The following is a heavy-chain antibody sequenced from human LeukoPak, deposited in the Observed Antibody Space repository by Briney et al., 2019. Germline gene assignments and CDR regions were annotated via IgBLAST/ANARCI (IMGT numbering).Heavy chain of an antibody. D-gene: IGHD2-21*02. CDR1: GFTFNNYG. CDR3: AKRDRVTEFDY. CDR2: IQPNGKDK. Sequence: GGSLRPSCAASGFTFNNYGMHWVRQAPGKGLEWVTLIQPNGKDKYYADSVKGRFTVSRDNSNNMLYLQLNSLRVDDTAIYYCAKRDRVTEFDYWGQGTLVTVSS. V-gene: IGHV3-30*02. J-gene: IGHJ4*02.